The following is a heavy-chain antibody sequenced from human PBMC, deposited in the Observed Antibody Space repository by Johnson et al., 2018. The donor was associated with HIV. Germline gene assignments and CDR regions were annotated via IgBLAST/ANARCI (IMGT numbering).Heavy chain of an antibody. D-gene: IGHD6-6*01. CDR1: AFSFSTYA. V-gene: IGHV3-30*04. Sequence: VQLVESGGGVVQPGRSLRLSCAASAFSFSTYAMHWVRQTPGKGLEWVAIISYDGSNKYYANSVKGRFTISRDNSKNTLYLQMNSLRAQETAMYYCATSGLTLGSSSSHAFDIWGQGTMVTVSS. CDR3: ATSGLTLGSSSSHAFDI. CDR2: ISYDGSNK. J-gene: IGHJ3*02.